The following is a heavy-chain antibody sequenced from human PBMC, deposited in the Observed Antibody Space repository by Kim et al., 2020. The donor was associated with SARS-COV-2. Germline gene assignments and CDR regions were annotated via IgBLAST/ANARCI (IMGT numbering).Heavy chain of an antibody. V-gene: IGHV2-5*01. CDR3: AHRRGAAAGLRYFDY. Sequence: SLKSRLTITKDTSKNQVVLTMTNMDPVDTATYYCAHRRGAAAGLRYFDYWGQGTLVTVSS. D-gene: IGHD6-13*01. J-gene: IGHJ4*02.